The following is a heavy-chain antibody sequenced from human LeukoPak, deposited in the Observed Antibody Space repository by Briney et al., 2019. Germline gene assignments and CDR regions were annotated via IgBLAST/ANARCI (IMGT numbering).Heavy chain of an antibody. CDR1: GYSFTSYW. D-gene: IGHD6-19*01. V-gene: IGHV5-51*01. J-gene: IGHJ6*03. CDR2: IYPGDSDT. Sequence: GESLKISCKGSGYSFTSYWVGWVRQMPGKGLEWMGIIYPGDSDTRYSPSSQGQVTISADKSISTAYLQWSSLKASDTAMYYCARGGESSGPNYYYYYYMDVWGKGTTVTVSS. CDR3: ARGGESSGPNYYYYYYMDV.